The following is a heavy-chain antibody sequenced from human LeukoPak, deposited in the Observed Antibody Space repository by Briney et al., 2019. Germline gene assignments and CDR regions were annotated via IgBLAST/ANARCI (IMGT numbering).Heavy chain of an antibody. V-gene: IGHV3-30*18. J-gene: IGHJ4*02. CDR2: ISYDGGNK. Sequence: GGSLRLSCAASGFTFSNYGMHRVRQAPGKGLEWVGAISYDGGNKYYPNSVKGRFTISRDNSKNTLYLQMNSLRAEDTAVYYCAKGFSAGTMDYWGQGTLVTVSS. D-gene: IGHD1-1*01. CDR1: GFTFSNYG. CDR3: AKGFSAGTMDY.